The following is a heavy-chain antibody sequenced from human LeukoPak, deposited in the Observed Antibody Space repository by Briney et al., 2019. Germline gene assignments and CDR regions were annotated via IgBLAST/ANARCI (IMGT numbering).Heavy chain of an antibody. CDR2: IIPIFGTA. CDR3: ARGSVVIGFDP. Sequence: ASVKVSCKASGGTFSRYAISLVRQAPGQGLEWMGGIIPIFGTANYAQKFQGRVTITADESTSTAYMELSSLRSEDTAVYYCARGSVVIGFDPWGQGTLVTVSS. V-gene: IGHV1-69*13. J-gene: IGHJ5*02. D-gene: IGHD3-22*01. CDR1: GGTFSRYA.